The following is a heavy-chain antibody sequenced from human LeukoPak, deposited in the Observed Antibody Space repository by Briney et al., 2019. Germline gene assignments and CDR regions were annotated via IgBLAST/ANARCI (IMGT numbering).Heavy chain of an antibody. CDR2: TCQRSKWYN. D-gene: IGHD2-15*01. V-gene: IGHV6-1*01. CDR1: GDSASSNSAA. Sequence: SQTLSLTCAMSGDSASSNSAAWNWIRQSPSRGLEWLGRTCQRSKWYNDYALSVKSRITINPDTSKNQFSLQLNSGTPEDTAVYYCAREDCSGGSCYGGFDCWGQGTLVTVSS. J-gene: IGHJ4*02. CDR3: AREDCSGGSCYGGFDC.